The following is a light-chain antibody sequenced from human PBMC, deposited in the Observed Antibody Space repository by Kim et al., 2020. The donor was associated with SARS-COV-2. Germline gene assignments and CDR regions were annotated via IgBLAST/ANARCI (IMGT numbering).Light chain of an antibody. J-gene: IGKJ5*01. CDR2: GAS. V-gene: IGKV3-15*01. Sequence: SVSPGERATHSSRASQSVSSNLAWYQQKHGQAPRLLIYGASTRATGIPARFSGSGSGTEFTLTISSLQSEDFAVYYCHQYNYWPTFGQGTRLEIK. CDR1: QSVSSN. CDR3: HQYNYWPT.